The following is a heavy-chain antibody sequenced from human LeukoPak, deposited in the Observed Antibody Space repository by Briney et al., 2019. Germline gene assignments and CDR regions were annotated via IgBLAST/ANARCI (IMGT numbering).Heavy chain of an antibody. Sequence: PGRSLRLSCAASEFTFSGYGMHWVRQAPGKGLEWVAVISYDGSNKYYADSVKGRFTISRDNSKNTLYLQMNSLRAEDTAVYYCARVRKGIAVAGTLDYWGQGTLVTVAS. CDR2: ISYDGSNK. CDR1: EFTFSGYG. D-gene: IGHD6-19*01. V-gene: IGHV3-30*19. J-gene: IGHJ4*02. CDR3: ARVRKGIAVAGTLDY.